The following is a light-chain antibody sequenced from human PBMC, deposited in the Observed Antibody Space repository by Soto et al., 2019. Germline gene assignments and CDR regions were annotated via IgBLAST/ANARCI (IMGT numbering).Light chain of an antibody. J-gene: IGKJ1*01. CDR3: QQYNNWPPWT. Sequence: EIVMTQSPATLSVSTGERATLSCRASQSVSSNLAWYQQKPGQAPRLLIYGASTWATGIPARFSGSGSGTEFTLTISSLQSEDFEVYYCQQYNNWPPWTFGQGTKGEIK. CDR1: QSVSSN. V-gene: IGKV3-15*01. CDR2: GAS.